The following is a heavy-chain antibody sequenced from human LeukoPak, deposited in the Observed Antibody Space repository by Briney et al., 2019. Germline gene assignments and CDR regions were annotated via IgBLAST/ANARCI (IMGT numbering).Heavy chain of an antibody. D-gene: IGHD2-15*01. CDR1: GFTVSSNY. J-gene: IGHJ4*02. V-gene: IGHV3-53*01. CDR2: LYRGGST. Sequence: GGSLRLSCAASGFTVSSNYMNWVRQAPGKGLEWVSVLYRGGSTYYADSVKGRFTISRDTSKNTVYLQMNSLRAEDTAVYYCASSYCSGANCYAFDYWGQGTLVTVSS. CDR3: ASSYCSGANCYAFDY.